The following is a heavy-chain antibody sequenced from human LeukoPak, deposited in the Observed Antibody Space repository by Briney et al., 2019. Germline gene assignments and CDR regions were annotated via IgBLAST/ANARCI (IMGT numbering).Heavy chain of an antibody. V-gene: IGHV4-59*01. D-gene: IGHD1-26*01. Sequence: PSETLSLTCTASGGSISSYYWSWIRQPPGKGLEWIGYIYYDGSFNYNPSLKSRVTISVDTSRNQFSLKVISVTAADTAVYYCARAAIEGATTDLDYWGQGTLVTVSS. CDR2: IYYDGSF. J-gene: IGHJ4*02. CDR1: GGSISSYY. CDR3: ARAAIEGATTDLDY.